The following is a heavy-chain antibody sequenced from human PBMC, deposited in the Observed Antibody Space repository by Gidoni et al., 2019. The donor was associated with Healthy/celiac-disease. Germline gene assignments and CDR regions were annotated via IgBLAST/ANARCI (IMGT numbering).Heavy chain of an antibody. V-gene: IGHV3-30*01. CDR2: ISYDGSNK. J-gene: IGHJ4*02. CDR3: ARDSGDSSGYYSLDY. CDR1: GFTFSSYA. Sequence: QVQLVESGGGVVQPGRSLRLSCAASGFTFSSYAMHWVRQAPGKGLEWVAVISYDGSNKYYADSVKGRFTISRDNSKNTLYLQMNSLRAEDTAVYYCARDSGDSSGYYSLDYWGQGTLVTVSS. D-gene: IGHD3-22*01.